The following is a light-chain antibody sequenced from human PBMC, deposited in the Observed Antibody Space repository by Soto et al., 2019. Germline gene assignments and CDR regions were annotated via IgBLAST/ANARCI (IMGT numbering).Light chain of an antibody. CDR1: KLGNKY. J-gene: IGLJ2*01. Sequence: SYELTQPPSVSVSPGQTASITCSGDKLGNKYACWYQQKPGQSPVLVIYQDMKRPSGIPERFSGSNSGNTATLTISGTQAMDEADYYCQAWDSSTVVVGGGTQLTVL. CDR3: QAWDSSTVV. CDR2: QDM. V-gene: IGLV3-1*01.